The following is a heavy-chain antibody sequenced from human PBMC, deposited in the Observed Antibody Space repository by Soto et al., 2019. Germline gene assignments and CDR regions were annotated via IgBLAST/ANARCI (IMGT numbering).Heavy chain of an antibody. CDR2: ISILGDST. CDR3: ARGRAGTRTFPQNTFNL. Sequence: QEQLAESGGGLVKPGGSLRLSCAASGFSFNGYYMTWIRQAPGSGLEWVASISILGDSTYYADSVKGRFTSSRDNVKNSLDLQMDTLRAEDTAVYYCARGRAGTRTFPQNTFNLWGQGTTVTVAS. D-gene: IGHD6-19*01. V-gene: IGHV3-11*01. CDR1: GFSFNGYY. J-gene: IGHJ3*01.